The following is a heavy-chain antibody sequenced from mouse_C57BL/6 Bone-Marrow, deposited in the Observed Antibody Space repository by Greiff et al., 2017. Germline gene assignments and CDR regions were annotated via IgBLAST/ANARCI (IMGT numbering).Heavy chain of an antibody. CDR2: INPSNGGT. CDR1: GYTFTSYW. V-gene: IGHV1-53*01. CDR3: ARSVNWDAAY. Sequence: QVQLQQPGAELVRPGSSVKLSCKASGYTFTSYWMDWVKQRPGQGLEWIGNINPSNGGTNYNEKFKSKATLTVDKSSSTAYMQLSSLTSEDSAVYYCARSVNWDAAYWGQGTLVTVSA. J-gene: IGHJ3*01. D-gene: IGHD4-1*02.